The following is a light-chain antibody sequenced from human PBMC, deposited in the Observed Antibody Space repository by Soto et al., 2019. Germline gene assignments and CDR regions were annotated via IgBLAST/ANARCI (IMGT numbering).Light chain of an antibody. Sequence: EIQMTQSPSSLSASVGDRVTITRRASQDISRWLAWYQQKPGKAPKLLIYVASNLQSGVPSRFSGSGSGTDFTLTISRLKNEDFATYYCQQANSFTLTFCGGTKVDIK. CDR3: QQANSFTLT. CDR1: QDISRW. CDR2: VAS. J-gene: IGKJ4*01. V-gene: IGKV1-12*01.